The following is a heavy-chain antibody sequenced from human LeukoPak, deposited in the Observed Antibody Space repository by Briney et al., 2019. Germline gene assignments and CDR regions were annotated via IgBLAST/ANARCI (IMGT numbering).Heavy chain of an antibody. CDR3: AGDQEAFDH. V-gene: IGHV1-69*05. Sequence: ASVKVSCKASGGTFSSYAISWVRQAPGQGLEWMGGIIPIFGTANYAQKFQGRVTVTRDTSTSTVHMELSGLRSEDTAVYYCAGDQEAFDHWGQGTLVTVSS. J-gene: IGHJ4*02. CDR2: IIPIFGTA. CDR1: GGTFSSYA.